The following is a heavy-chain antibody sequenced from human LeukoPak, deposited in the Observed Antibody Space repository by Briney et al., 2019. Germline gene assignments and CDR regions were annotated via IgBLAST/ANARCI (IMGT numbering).Heavy chain of an antibody. CDR2: ISYDGSNK. V-gene: IGHV3-30-3*01. CDR1: GFTFSSYA. D-gene: IGHD3-16*01. CDR3: ARDLFGGSYFVY. Sequence: GRSLRLSCAASGFTFSSYAMHWVRQAPGKGLEWVAVISYDGSNKYYADSVKGRFTISRDNSKNTLYLQMNSLRAEDTAVYYCARDLFGGSYFVYWGQGTLVTVSS. J-gene: IGHJ4*02.